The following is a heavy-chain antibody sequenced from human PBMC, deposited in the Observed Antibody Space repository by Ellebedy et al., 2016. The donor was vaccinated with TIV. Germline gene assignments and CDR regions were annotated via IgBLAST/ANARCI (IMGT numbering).Heavy chain of an antibody. CDR3: ARDPITGTENYYYGMDV. J-gene: IGHJ6*02. D-gene: IGHD1-20*01. CDR2: INPSGGST. Sequence: AASVNVSCKASGYTFTSYYMHWVRQPPGQGLEWMGIINPSGGSTSYAQKFQGRVTMTRDTSTSTVYMELSSLRSEDTAVYYCARDPITGTENYYYGMDVWGQGTTVTVSS. V-gene: IGHV1-46*01. CDR1: GYTFTSYY.